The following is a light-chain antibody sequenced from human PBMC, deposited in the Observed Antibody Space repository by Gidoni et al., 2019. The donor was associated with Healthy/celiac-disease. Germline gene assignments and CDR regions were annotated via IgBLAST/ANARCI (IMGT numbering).Light chain of an antibody. V-gene: IGKV3-11*01. CDR3: QQPYSS. CDR2: DAS. J-gene: IGKJ3*01. Sequence: EIVLTQSPATLSLSPGERATLSCRASQSVSSYLAWYQQKPGQAPRLLIYDASNRATGIPARFSGSGSGTDFTLTISSLEPEDFAVYYCQQPYSSFGPGTKVDIK. CDR1: QSVSSY.